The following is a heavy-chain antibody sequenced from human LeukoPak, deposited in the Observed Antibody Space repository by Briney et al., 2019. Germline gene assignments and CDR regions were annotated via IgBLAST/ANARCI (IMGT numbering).Heavy chain of an antibody. D-gene: IGHD2-2*01. V-gene: IGHV3-23*01. CDR1: GFTFSSYA. CDR2: ISGSGGST. Sequence: GGSLRLSCAASGFTFSSYAMSWVRQAPGKGLEWVSAISGSGGSTYYADSVKGRFTISRDNSMNTLYLQMNSLRAEDTAVYYCAKVSDIVVVPAASSTFDYWGQGTLVTVSS. J-gene: IGHJ4*02. CDR3: AKVSDIVVVPAASSTFDY.